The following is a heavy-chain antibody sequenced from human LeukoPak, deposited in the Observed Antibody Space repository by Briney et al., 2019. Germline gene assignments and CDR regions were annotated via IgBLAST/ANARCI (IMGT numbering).Heavy chain of an antibody. J-gene: IGHJ4*02. V-gene: IGHV3-23*01. Sequence: GGSLRLSCAASGFTFSSYAMSWVRQAPGKGLEWASAISGSGGSTYYADSVKGRFTISRDNAKNSLYLQMNSLRAEDTAVYYCAGDTYYNYWGQGTLVTVSS. D-gene: IGHD3-10*01. CDR1: GFTFSSYA. CDR2: ISGSGGST. CDR3: AGDTYYNY.